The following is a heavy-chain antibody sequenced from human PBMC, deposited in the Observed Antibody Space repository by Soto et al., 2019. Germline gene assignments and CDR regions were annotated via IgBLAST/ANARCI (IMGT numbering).Heavy chain of an antibody. CDR1: GFTFSSYA. CDR2: ISGSGGST. Sequence: GGSLSLSCAASGFTFSSYAMSWVRQAPGKGLEWVSAISGSGGSTYYADSVKGRFTISRDNSKNTLYLQMNSLRAEDTAVYYCAKDEVGDYIWGSYREDAFDIWGQGTMVTVSS. J-gene: IGHJ3*02. V-gene: IGHV3-23*01. CDR3: AKDEVGDYIWGSYREDAFDI. D-gene: IGHD3-16*02.